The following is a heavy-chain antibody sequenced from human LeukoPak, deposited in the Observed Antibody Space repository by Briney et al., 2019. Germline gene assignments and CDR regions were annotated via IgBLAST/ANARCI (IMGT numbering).Heavy chain of an antibody. Sequence: GGSLRLSCAASGFTFSDYWMHWVRQAPGKGLVWVSRVNRDGSSSSYADSVKGRFTISRDNAKNTLSLQMNSLRAEDTAIYYCARDRSISAAGDTYWGQGTLVTVSS. CDR3: ARDRSISAAGDTY. CDR1: GFTFSDYW. D-gene: IGHD6-13*01. CDR2: VNRDGSSS. J-gene: IGHJ4*02. V-gene: IGHV3-74*01.